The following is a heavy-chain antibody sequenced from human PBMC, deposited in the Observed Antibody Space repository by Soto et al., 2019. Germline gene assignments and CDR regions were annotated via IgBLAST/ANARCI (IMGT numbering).Heavy chain of an antibody. CDR1: GYSISSGYY. CDR3: ARDKSAGYKFDY. J-gene: IGHJ4*02. CDR2: IYHSGST. Sequence: SETLSLTCAVSGYSISSGYYWGWIRQPPGKGLEWIGSIYHSGSTYYNTSLKGRVTISVDTSKNQFSLKLSSVTAADTAVYYCARDKSAGYKFDYWGQGTLVTVSS. V-gene: IGHV4-38-2*02. D-gene: IGHD3-9*01.